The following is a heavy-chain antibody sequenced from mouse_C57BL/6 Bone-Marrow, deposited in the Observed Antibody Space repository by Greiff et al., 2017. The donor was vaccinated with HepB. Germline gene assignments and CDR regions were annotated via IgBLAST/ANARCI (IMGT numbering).Heavy chain of an antibody. D-gene: IGHD1-1*01. Sequence: EVKLMESGGGLVQPKGSLKLSCAASGFSFNTYAMNWVRQAPGKGLEWVARIRSKSNNYATYYADSVKDRFTISRDDSESMLYLQMNNLKTEDTAMYYCVRLSYYGSSVWGTGTTVTVSS. J-gene: IGHJ1*03. CDR1: GFSFNTYA. CDR2: IRSKSNNYAT. CDR3: VRLSYYGSSV. V-gene: IGHV10-1*01.